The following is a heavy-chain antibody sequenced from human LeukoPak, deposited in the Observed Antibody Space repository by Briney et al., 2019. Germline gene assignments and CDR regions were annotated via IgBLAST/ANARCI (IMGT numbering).Heavy chain of an antibody. CDR2: ISSSSSYI. D-gene: IGHD6-13*01. CDR3: ARDLEQQLVRAFDI. CDR1: GFTFTKYW. V-gene: IGHV3-21*01. Sequence: PGGSLRLSCAASGFTFTKYWMTWVRQAPGKGLEWVSSISSSSSYIYYADSVKGRFTISRDNAKNSLYLQMNSLRAEDTAVYYCARDLEQQLVRAFDIWGQGTMVTVSS. J-gene: IGHJ3*02.